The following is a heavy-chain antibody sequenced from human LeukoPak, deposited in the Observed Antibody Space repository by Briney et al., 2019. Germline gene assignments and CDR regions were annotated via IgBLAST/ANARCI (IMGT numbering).Heavy chain of an antibody. CDR3: ARDQRGSGLTFYYGMDV. V-gene: IGHV4-4*07. J-gene: IGHJ6*02. CDR2: IYTSGST. D-gene: IGHD3-10*01. CDR1: GGSISSYY. Sequence: PSETLSLTCTVSGGSISSYYWSWIRQPAGKGLEWIGRIYTSGSTNYNPSLKSRVTISVDTSKNQFSLKLSSVTAADTAVYYCARDQRGSGLTFYYGMDVWGQGTTVTVSS.